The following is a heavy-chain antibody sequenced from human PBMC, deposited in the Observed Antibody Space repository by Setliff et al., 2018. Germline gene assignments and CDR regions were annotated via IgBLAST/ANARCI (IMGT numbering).Heavy chain of an antibody. D-gene: IGHD2-2*01. V-gene: IGHV4-34*01. Sequence: KTSETLSLTCAVYGGSFSGYYWSWIRQPPGKGLEWIGEINHSGSTNYNPSLKSQVTISVDTSKNQFSLKLSSVTAADTAVYYCARKSRNIVVVPAAVIYYYYYYMDVWGKGTTVTVSS. CDR2: INHSGST. CDR3: ARKSRNIVVVPAAVIYYYYYYMDV. CDR1: GGSFSGYY. J-gene: IGHJ6*03.